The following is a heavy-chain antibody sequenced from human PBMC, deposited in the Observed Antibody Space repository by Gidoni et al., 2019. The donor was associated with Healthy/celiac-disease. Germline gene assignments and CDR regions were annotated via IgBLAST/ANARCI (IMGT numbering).Heavy chain of an antibody. V-gene: IGHV3-33*01. Sequence: QVQLVESGGGVVQPGRSLSLSCAASGFTFGSYGMHWVRQAPGKGLEWVAVRWYDGSNKYYADSGKGRFTISGDNSKNTLYLQMNSLRAEDTAVYYCARDFEQQPTYWGQGTLVTVSS. J-gene: IGHJ4*02. CDR3: ARDFEQQPTY. D-gene: IGHD6-13*01. CDR2: RWYDGSNK. CDR1: GFTFGSYG.